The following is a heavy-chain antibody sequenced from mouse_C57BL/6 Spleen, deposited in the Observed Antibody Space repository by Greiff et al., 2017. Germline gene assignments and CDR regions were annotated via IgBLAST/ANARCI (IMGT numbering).Heavy chain of an antibody. CDR3: APDYYGSSYGAY. J-gene: IGHJ3*01. CDR2: INPYNGGT. Sequence: EVQLQQSGPVLVKPGASVKMSCKASGYTFTDYYMNWVKQSHGKSLEWIGVINPYNGGTSYNQKLKGKATLTVDKSSSTAYMELNSLTSEDSAVYYCAPDYYGSSYGAYWGQGTLVTVSA. CDR1: GYTFTDYY. V-gene: IGHV1-19*01. D-gene: IGHD1-1*01.